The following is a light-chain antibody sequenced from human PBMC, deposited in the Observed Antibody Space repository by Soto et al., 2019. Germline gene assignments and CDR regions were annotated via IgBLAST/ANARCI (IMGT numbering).Light chain of an antibody. J-gene: IGKJ1*01. CDR2: GAS. Sequence: EIVLTQSPGTLSLSPGERATLSCRASQSVSSSYLAWYQQKPGQAPRPLIYGASSRAIGIPDRFSGSGPGTDFTLTISRLEPEDFAVYYCQQYGSSPWTFGQGTRWIS. CDR3: QQYGSSPWT. V-gene: IGKV3-20*01. CDR1: QSVSSSY.